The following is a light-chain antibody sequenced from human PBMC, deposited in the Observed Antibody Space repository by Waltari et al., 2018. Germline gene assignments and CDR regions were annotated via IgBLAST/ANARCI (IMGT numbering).Light chain of an antibody. V-gene: IGKV3-15*01. Sequence: DIVLTQSPPTLSVSPGERATLSCRASPSVSSNLAWYRQKPGQAPRLLIYGAATSATGSPVRSSGSGSGTELTFTLSSLQSEAVAVYYCQQYKNWPPEYTFGQGTKLEIK. CDR3: QQYKNWPPEYT. J-gene: IGKJ2*01. CDR2: GAA. CDR1: PSVSSN.